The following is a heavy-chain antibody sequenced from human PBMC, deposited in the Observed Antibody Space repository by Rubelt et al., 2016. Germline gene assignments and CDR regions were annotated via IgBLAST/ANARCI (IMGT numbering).Heavy chain of an antibody. Sequence: QVQLVQSGAEVKKPGASVKVSCKASGYTFTSYGISWVRQAPGQGLEWMGWISAYSGNANYAQKLQGRATMTTDTSTSTAYLGLRSLRSDETAVYYCARDVRESSNWYEEGDDYWGPGAQVTVSS. J-gene: IGHJ4*02. D-gene: IGHD1-1*01. CDR2: ISAYSGNA. CDR1: GYTFTSYG. CDR3: ARDVRESSNWYEEGDDY. V-gene: IGHV1-18*01.